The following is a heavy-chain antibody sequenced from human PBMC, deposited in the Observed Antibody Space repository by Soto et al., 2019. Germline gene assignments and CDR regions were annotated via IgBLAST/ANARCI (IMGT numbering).Heavy chain of an antibody. V-gene: IGHV4-31*11. Sequence: PSETLSLTCAVSGGSISSGGYYWSWIRQHPGKGLEWIGYIYYSGSTYYNPSLKSRVTISVDTSKNQFSLKLSSVTAADTAVYYCARVRGYYYDSSGYQMASYGMDVWGQGTTVTVSS. CDR1: GGSISSGGYY. D-gene: IGHD3-22*01. J-gene: IGHJ6*02. CDR3: ARVRGYYYDSSGYQMASYGMDV. CDR2: IYYSGST.